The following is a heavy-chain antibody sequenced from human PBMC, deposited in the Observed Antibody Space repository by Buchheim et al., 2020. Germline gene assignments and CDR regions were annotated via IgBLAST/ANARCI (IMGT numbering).Heavy chain of an antibody. Sequence: QVQLVQSGAEVKKPGASVKVSCKASGYTFTGYYMHWVRQAPGQGLEWMGWINPNSGGTNYAQKFQGWVTMTRDTSISTAYMELSRLRSDDTAVYYCARVGALQTTVSDLPYYYYYGMDVWGQGTT. CDR2: INPNSGGT. J-gene: IGHJ6*02. V-gene: IGHV1-2*04. CDR1: GYTFTGYY. CDR3: ARVGALQTTVSDLPYYYYYGMDV. D-gene: IGHD4-17*01.